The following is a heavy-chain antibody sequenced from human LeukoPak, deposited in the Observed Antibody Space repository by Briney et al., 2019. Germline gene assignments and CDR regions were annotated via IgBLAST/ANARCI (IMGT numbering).Heavy chain of an antibody. V-gene: IGHV1-18*04. Sequence: GASVKVSCKASGYTFTSYYMHWVRQAPGQGLEWMGWISAYNGHTKYAQKLQDRVIMTTDTSTSTAYMELRSLRSDDTAVYYCARDRSPRHYYDTSDYHGAAEYWGQGTLVTVSS. CDR1: GYTFTSYY. J-gene: IGHJ4*02. CDR3: ARDRSPRHYYDTSDYHGAAEY. CDR2: ISAYNGHT. D-gene: IGHD3-22*01.